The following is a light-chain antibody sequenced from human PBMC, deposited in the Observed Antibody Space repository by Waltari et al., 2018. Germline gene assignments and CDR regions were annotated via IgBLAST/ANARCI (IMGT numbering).Light chain of an antibody. Sequence: DLQMTQSPSSLSASVGDRVTITCRASQSISSYLNWYQQKPGKAPKLLIYAASSLQSVVPSRCSGSGAGTDFTLTISSRQPEDFATYYCQQSYSTSPLTFGGGTKVEIK. CDR1: QSISSY. J-gene: IGKJ4*01. V-gene: IGKV1-39*01. CDR3: QQSYSTSPLT. CDR2: AAS.